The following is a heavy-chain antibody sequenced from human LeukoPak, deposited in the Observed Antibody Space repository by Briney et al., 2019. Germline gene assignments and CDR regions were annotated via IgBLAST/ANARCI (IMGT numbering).Heavy chain of an antibody. J-gene: IGHJ3*02. Sequence: ASVKVSCKASGYTFTGYYMHWVRQAPGQGLEWMGWINPNSGGTNYARKFQGWVTMTRDTSISTAYMELSRLRSDDTAVYYCARDLTPIAVAGTSSDAFDIWGQGTMVTVSS. CDR3: ARDLTPIAVAGTSSDAFDI. CDR2: INPNSGGT. D-gene: IGHD6-19*01. V-gene: IGHV1-2*04. CDR1: GYTFTGYY.